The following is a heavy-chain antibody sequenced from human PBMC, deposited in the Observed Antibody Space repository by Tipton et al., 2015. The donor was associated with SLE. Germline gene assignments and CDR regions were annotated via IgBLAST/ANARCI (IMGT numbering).Heavy chain of an antibody. Sequence: TLSLTCAVYGGSFSGYYWSWIRQPPGKGLEWIGEINHSGSTNYNPSLKSRVTISVDTSKNQFSLKLSSVTAADTAVYYCARGYYYDSSGYYYYFDYWGQGTLVTVSS. CDR1: GGSFSGYY. J-gene: IGHJ4*02. CDR3: ARGYYYDSSGYYYYFDY. CDR2: INHSGST. D-gene: IGHD3-22*01. V-gene: IGHV4-34*01.